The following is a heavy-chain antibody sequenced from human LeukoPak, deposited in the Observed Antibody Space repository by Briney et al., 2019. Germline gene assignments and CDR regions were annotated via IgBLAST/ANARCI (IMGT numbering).Heavy chain of an antibody. Sequence: GGSLRLSCAASRYTFSNAWMSWVRQAPGKGLEWVGRIKSKTDGGTTDYAAPVKGRFTISRDDSKNTLYLQMNSLKTEDTAVYYCTTDQGVHYDFDYWGQGTLVTVSS. J-gene: IGHJ4*02. CDR2: IKSKTDGGTT. CDR3: TTDQGVHYDFDY. D-gene: IGHD3-3*01. CDR1: RYTFSNAW. V-gene: IGHV3-15*01.